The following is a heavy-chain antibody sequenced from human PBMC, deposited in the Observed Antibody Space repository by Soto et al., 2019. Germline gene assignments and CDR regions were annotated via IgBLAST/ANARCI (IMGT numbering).Heavy chain of an antibody. J-gene: IGHJ6*03. D-gene: IGHD3-16*01. CDR1: GGSFSRYF. Sequence: QVQLQESGPGLVNPPETLSLTCTVSGGSFSRYFWSWIRQPPGKGLQWIGHIYYRGSTDYNPSLKSRVAISVDASKTHFSLRLNSVTAADAAVYYCATYDSPYYYMDVWGKGTTVTVSS. CDR2: IYYRGST. V-gene: IGHV4-59*13. CDR3: ATYDSPYYYMDV.